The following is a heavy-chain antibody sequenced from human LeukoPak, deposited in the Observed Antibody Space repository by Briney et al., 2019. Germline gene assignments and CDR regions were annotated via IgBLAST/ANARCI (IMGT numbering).Heavy chain of an antibody. CDR1: GGSISSTNW. CDR3: ARDSLHYDILTGYYRSDSFWFDP. V-gene: IGHV4-4*02. D-gene: IGHD3-9*01. Sequence: PSGTLSLTCAVSGGSISSTNWWSWVRQPPGKGLEWIGEINHSGSTNYNPSLKSRVTISVDTSKNQFSLKLSSVTAADTAVYYCARDSLHYDILTGYYRSDSFWFDPWGQGTLVTVSS. CDR2: INHSGST. J-gene: IGHJ5*02.